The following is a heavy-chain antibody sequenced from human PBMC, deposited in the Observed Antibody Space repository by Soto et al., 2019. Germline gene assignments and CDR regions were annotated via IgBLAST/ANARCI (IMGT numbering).Heavy chain of an antibody. V-gene: IGHV4-39*01. CDR3: ARGEYSGYDFDY. CDR1: GGSISSSSYY. D-gene: IGHD5-12*01. Sequence: SETLSLTCTVSGGSISSSSYYWGWIRQPPGKGLEWIGSIYYSGSTYYNPSLKSRVTISVDTSKNQFSLKLSSVTAADTAVYYCARGEYSGYDFDYWGQGTLVTVYS. CDR2: IYYSGST. J-gene: IGHJ4*02.